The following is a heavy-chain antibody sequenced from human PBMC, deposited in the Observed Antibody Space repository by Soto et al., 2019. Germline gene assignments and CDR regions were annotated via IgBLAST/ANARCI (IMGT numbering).Heavy chain of an antibody. CDR1: GFTFSSYW. CDR3: ATSYSSGWDYYFDY. D-gene: IGHD6-19*01. Sequence: VGSLRLSCAASGFTFSSYWMSWVRQAPGKGLEWVANIKQDGSEKYYVDSVKGRFTISRDNAKNSLYLQMNSLRAEDTAVYYCATSYSSGWDYYFDYWGQGTLVTVSS. V-gene: IGHV3-7*01. J-gene: IGHJ4*02. CDR2: IKQDGSEK.